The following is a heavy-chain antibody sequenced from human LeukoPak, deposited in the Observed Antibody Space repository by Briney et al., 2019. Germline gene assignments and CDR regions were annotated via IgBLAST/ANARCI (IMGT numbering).Heavy chain of an antibody. CDR3: AKDPRVVVPAAISYYFDY. J-gene: IGHJ4*02. Sequence: QPGGSLRLSCAASGFTFSSYGMHWVRQAPGKRLEWVAFIRYDGSNKYYADSVEGRFTISRDNSKNTLYLQMNSLGAEDTAVYYCAKDPRVVVPAAISYYFDYWGQGTLVTVSS. CDR1: GFTFSSYG. CDR2: IRYDGSNK. V-gene: IGHV3-30*02. D-gene: IGHD2-2*02.